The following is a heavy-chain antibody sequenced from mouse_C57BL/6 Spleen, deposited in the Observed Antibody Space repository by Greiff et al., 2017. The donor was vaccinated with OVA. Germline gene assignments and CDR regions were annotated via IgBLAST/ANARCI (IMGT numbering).Heavy chain of an antibody. CDR2: IWRGGST. CDR3: AKNLYDYDQNWYFDV. CDR1: GFSLTSYG. V-gene: IGHV2-5*01. D-gene: IGHD2-4*01. J-gene: IGHJ1*03. Sequence: VQLQQSGPGLVQPSQSLSITCTVSGFSLTSYGVHWVRQSPGKGLEWLGVIWRGGSTDYNAAFMSRLSITKDNSKSQVFFKMNSLQADDTAIYYCAKNLYDYDQNWYFDVWGTGTTVTVSS.